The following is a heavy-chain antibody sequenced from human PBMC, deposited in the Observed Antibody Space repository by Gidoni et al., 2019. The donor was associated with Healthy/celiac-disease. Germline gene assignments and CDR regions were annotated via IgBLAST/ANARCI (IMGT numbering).Heavy chain of an antibody. CDR1: GFTFSSYW. J-gene: IGHJ4*02. D-gene: IGHD2-2*01. CDR2: INSDGRST. V-gene: IGHV3-74*03. CDR3: TRNFTMQGHDY. Sequence: EVQLVESGGGLVHPGGSLSLSCVASGFTFSSYWMHWVRQAPGNGLLWVSRINSDGRSTAYADSVKGRFTISRDNVENTLFLQMSRLRADDTAVYYCTRNFTMQGHDYWGQGTLVTVSS.